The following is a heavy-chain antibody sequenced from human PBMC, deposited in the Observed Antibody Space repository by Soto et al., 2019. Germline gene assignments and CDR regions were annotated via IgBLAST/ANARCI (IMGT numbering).Heavy chain of an antibody. CDR2: VNPHSGKT. D-gene: IGHD1-7*01. V-gene: IGHV1-8*01. Sequence: QAQLVQAGAEVKKPGASVKVSCKASGYPFITYDINWVRQAPGQGLEWMGWVNPHSGKTEFAQKFQGRLTMTTNTSINTAYMELSNLRSEDTAMYYCARAEAWNFIYWFDPWGRGTLVTVAS. CDR1: GYPFITYD. J-gene: IGHJ5*02. CDR3: ARAEAWNFIYWFDP.